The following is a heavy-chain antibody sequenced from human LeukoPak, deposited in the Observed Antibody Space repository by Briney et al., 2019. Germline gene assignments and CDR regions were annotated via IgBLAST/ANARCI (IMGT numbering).Heavy chain of an antibody. CDR1: GGSITFSSYY. Sequence: SETLSLTCTVSGGSITFSSYYWSWIRQPPGKGLEWIGYIYYSGSTSYNPSLKSRVTISVDTSKNQFSLKLSSVTAADTAVYYCARDPTTVTTLRWFDPWGQGTLVTVSS. D-gene: IGHD4-17*01. V-gene: IGHV4-61*01. CDR2: IYYSGST. CDR3: ARDPTTVTTLRWFDP. J-gene: IGHJ5*02.